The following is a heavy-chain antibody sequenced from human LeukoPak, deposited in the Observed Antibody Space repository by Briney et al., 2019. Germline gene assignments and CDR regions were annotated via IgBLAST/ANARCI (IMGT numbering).Heavy chain of an antibody. CDR1: GGSISSGGYS. CDR3: ARYDYGDCWFDP. J-gene: IGHJ5*02. CDR2: IYHSGST. V-gene: IGHV4-30-2*02. D-gene: IGHD4-17*01. Sequence: PSETLSLTCAVSGGSISSGGYSWSWIRQPPGKGLEWIGYIYHSGSTYYNPSLKSRVTISVDTSKNQFSLKLSSVTAADTALYYCARYDYGDCWFDPWGQGTLVTVSS.